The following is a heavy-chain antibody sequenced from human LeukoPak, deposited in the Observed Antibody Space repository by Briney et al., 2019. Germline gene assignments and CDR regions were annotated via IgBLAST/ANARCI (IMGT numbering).Heavy chain of an antibody. V-gene: IGHV4-30-2*01. CDR1: GGSISSGGYS. CDR3: ARGGYSGYDPIDY. Sequence: SQTLSLTCAVSGGSISSGGYSWSWIRQPPGKGLEWIGYISHSGSTYYNPSLKSRVTISADRSKDQFSLKLSSVTAADTAMYYCARGGYSGYDPIDYWGQGTLVTVSS. D-gene: IGHD5-12*01. J-gene: IGHJ4*02. CDR2: ISHSGST.